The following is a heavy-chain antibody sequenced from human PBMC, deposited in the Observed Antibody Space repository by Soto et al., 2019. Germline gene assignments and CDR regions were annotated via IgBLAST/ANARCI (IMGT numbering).Heavy chain of an antibody. Sequence: QVQLQESGPGLVKPSQTLSLTCTVSGGSISSGGYYWSWIRQHPGKGLEWIGYIYYSGSTYYNPSLKSRVTRSVDTSKNQFSLKLSSVTAADTAVYYCARVDGGSGSYYNLTHYGMDVWGQGTTVTVSS. J-gene: IGHJ6*02. CDR3: ARVDGGSGSYYNLTHYGMDV. CDR2: IYYSGST. D-gene: IGHD3-10*01. CDR1: GGSISSGGYY. V-gene: IGHV4-31*03.